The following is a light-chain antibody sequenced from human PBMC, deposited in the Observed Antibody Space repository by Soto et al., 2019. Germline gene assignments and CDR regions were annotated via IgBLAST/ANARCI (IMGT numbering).Light chain of an antibody. V-gene: IGKV1-5*01. CDR3: QQYNSYQWT. CDR2: DAS. CDR1: QSISSW. Sequence: DIQMTQSPSTLSASVGDRVTITCRASQSISSWLAWYQQKPGKAPKLLIYDASSLESGAPSRFSGSGSGTEFTLTISSLQPDDFATYYCQQYNSYQWTFGQGTKVEIK. J-gene: IGKJ1*01.